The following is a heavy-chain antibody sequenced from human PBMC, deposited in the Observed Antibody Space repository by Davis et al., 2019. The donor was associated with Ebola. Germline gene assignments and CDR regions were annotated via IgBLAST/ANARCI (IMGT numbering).Heavy chain of an antibody. CDR1: GFTFSSYW. D-gene: IGHD5-18*01. CDR2: INSDGSST. V-gene: IGHV3-74*01. CDR3: ARNRGYSSLY. Sequence: GESLKISCAASGFTFSSYWMHWVRQAPGKGLVWVSRINSDGSSTSYADSVKGRFTISRDNAKNTLYLQMNSLRAEDTAVYYCARNRGYSSLYWGQGTLVTVSS. J-gene: IGHJ4*02.